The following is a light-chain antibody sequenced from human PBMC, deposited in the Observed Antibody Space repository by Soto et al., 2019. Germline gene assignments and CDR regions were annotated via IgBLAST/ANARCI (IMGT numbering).Light chain of an antibody. Sequence: DLQMTQSPSSLSSSVGDRVTITCRASQSVSNYLNWYQQKPGKAPKLLMYAASTLQSGVPSRFSGSGSATDFTLTISSLQPEDFATYYCQQSYSTPLTFGGGSKVEIK. CDR3: QQSYSTPLT. V-gene: IGKV1-39*01. CDR1: QSVSNY. J-gene: IGKJ4*01. CDR2: AAS.